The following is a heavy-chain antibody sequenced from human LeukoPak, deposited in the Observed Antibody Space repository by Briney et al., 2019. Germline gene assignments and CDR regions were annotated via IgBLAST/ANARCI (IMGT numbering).Heavy chain of an antibody. J-gene: IGHJ5*02. CDR2: IYYSGST. Sequence: SETLSLTCTVSGGSMTSSSYYWGWIRQPPGKGLEWIGSIYYSGSTYYDPSLKSRVTISLDTSKNQFSLRLSSVTAADTAVYYCARARRRLDENWFDPWGQGTLVTVSS. V-gene: IGHV4-39*07. CDR3: ARARRRLDENWFDP. CDR1: GGSMTSSSYY. D-gene: IGHD3-16*01.